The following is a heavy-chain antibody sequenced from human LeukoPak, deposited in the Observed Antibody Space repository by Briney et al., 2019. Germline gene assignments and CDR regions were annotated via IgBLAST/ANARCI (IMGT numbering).Heavy chain of an antibody. D-gene: IGHD3-10*01. CDR3: ARVHYYGSGSYYIYYYYYMDV. CDR2: IKQDGSEK. Sequence: PGGSLRVSCAASGFTFSSYWMSWVRQAPGKGLEWVAYIKQDGSEKYYVDSVKGRFTISRDNAKNSLYLQMNSLRAEDTAVYYCARVHYYGSGSYYIYYYYYMDVWGKGTTVTVSS. CDR1: GFTFSSYW. J-gene: IGHJ6*03. V-gene: IGHV3-7*04.